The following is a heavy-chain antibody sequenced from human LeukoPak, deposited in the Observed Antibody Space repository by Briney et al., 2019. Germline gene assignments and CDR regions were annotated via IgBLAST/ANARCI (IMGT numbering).Heavy chain of an antibody. CDR2: IYSGGST. J-gene: IGHJ6*02. Sequence: GGSLRLSCAASGFTVSSNYMSWVRQAPGKGLEWVSVIYSGGSTYYADSVKGRFTISRDNSKNTLYLQMNSLRAEDTAVYYCARDRRRTKYYYYYGMDVWGQGTTVTVSS. V-gene: IGHV3-66*01. CDR3: ARDRRRTKYYYYYGMDV. D-gene: IGHD2-2*01. CDR1: GFTVSSNY.